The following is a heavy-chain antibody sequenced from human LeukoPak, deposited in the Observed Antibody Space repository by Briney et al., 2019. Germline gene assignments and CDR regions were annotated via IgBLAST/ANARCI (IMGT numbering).Heavy chain of an antibody. V-gene: IGHV4-59*08. CDR1: GGSVSSYY. CDR2: ISYSGST. D-gene: IGHD3-10*01. CDR3: ARYNYGSGSYYNRAWFDP. J-gene: IGHJ5*02. Sequence: SEPLSFTCTVSGGSVSSYYWSWFRQPPGRGLEWIGFISYSGSTNYNPSLRSAVTISVDTTKTHISLKLSSMSAADTAVYYCARYNYGSGSYYNRAWFDPWGQGTLVTVSS.